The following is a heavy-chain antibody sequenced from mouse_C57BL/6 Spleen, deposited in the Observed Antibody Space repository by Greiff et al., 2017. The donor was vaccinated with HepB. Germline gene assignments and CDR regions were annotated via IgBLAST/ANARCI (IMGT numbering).Heavy chain of an antibody. V-gene: IGHV5-17*01. D-gene: IGHD4-1*01. CDR2: ISSGSSTI. J-gene: IGHJ2*01. CDR1: GFTFSDYG. CDR3: AREGLGRIPNY. Sequence: EVKLVESGGGLVKPGGSLKLSCAASGFTFSDYGMHWVRQAPEKGLEWVAYISSGSSTIYYADTVKGRFTISRDNAKNTLFLQMTSLRSEDTAMYYCAREGLGRIPNYWGQGTTLTVSS.